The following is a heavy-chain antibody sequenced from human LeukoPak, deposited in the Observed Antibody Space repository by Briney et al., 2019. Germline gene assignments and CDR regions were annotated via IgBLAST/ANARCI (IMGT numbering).Heavy chain of an antibody. D-gene: IGHD1-26*01. CDR3: ARSYGGPYYFDY. CDR1: GFTFSSYS. CDR2: ISSSSSYI. V-gene: IGHV3-21*01. J-gene: IGHJ4*02. Sequence: GGSLRLSCAASGFTFSSYSMNWVRQAPGKGLEWVSSISSSSSYIYYADSVKGRFTISRDNAKNTLYLQMNSLRAEDTAVYYCARSYGGPYYFDYWGQGTLVTVSS.